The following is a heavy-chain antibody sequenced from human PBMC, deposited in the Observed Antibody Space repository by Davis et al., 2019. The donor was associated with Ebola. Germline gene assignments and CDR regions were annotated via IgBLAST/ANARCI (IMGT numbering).Heavy chain of an antibody. CDR2: IYYSGST. J-gene: IGHJ5*02. CDR3: ARVVTAINWFDP. CDR1: AASISSYY. V-gene: IGHV4-59*01. Sequence: MPSETLSPTCSLSAASISSYYWSWVRQPPGKVLDWIGYIYYSGSTNYNHTRRGRVTIPVNTSKNQFSLKLSSVTAADTAVYYCARVVTAINWFDPWGQGTLVTVSS. D-gene: IGHD2-21*02.